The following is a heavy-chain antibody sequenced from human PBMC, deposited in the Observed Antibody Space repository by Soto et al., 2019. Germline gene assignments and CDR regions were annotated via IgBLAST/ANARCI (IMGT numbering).Heavy chain of an antibody. V-gene: IGHV4-39*01. J-gene: IGHJ5*02. CDR3: ASPKIAFYNWFDP. CDR1: GGSISSSSYY. D-gene: IGHD3-3*02. CDR2: IYYSGST. Sequence: QLQLQESGPGLVKPSETLSLTCTVSGGSISSSSYYWGWIRQPPGKGLEWIGSIYYSGSTYYNPSLKSRVTISEDTSKNQFSLKLSSVTAAHTAVYYCASPKIAFYNWFDPWGQGTLVTVSS.